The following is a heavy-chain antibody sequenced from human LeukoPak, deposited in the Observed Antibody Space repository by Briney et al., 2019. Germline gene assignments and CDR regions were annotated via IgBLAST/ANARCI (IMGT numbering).Heavy chain of an antibody. Sequence: GGSLRLSCVASGFTFSRYKMHWVRQGPGKGLMWVSRLNSDGSGTTYADSVKGRFTISRDNAKNTLYLQMSSLRAEDTAVYYCARAKYYYGSGSYYDAFDIWGQGTMVTVSS. CDR1: GFTFSRYK. V-gene: IGHV3-74*01. CDR2: LNSDGSGT. D-gene: IGHD3-10*01. CDR3: ARAKYYYGSGSYYDAFDI. J-gene: IGHJ3*02.